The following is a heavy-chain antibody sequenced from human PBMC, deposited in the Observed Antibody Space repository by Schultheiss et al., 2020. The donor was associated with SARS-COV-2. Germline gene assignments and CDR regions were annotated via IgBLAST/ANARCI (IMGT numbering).Heavy chain of an antibody. CDR3: ARAGRGWLQLDF. CDR2: IGTAGDT. J-gene: IGHJ4*02. D-gene: IGHD5-24*01. CDR1: GFTFSSYW. V-gene: IGHV3-69-1*01. Sequence: GGSLRLSCAASGFTFSSYWMHWVRQAPGKGLVWVSAIGTAGDTNYADSVKGRFTISRDNAKNSLFLQMNSLRDDDTAVYYCARAGRGWLQLDFWGQGILVTVSS.